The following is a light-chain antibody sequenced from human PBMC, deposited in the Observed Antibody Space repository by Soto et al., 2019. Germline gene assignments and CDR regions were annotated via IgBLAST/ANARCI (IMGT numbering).Light chain of an antibody. V-gene: IGKV1-9*01. CDR1: RGVSSY. Sequence: DTQLTQSPLFLSAFVGDRVTITCRASRGVSSYIAWYQVKSGKAPKLLIYAAATLQSGVPSRFSGSGSGTEFTLTISSLQPEDFATYYCQQLQTYPWTFGKGTKVEVK. CDR2: AAA. J-gene: IGKJ1*01. CDR3: QQLQTYPWT.